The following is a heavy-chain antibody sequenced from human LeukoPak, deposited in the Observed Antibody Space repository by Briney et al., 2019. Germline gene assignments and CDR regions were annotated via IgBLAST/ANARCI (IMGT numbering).Heavy chain of an antibody. CDR3: ARVPYSSSPFDY. V-gene: IGHV3-74*01. J-gene: IGHJ4*02. CDR1: EFTFSSYA. CDR2: INSDGSST. Sequence: PGGSLRLSCAGSEFTFSSYAMSWVRQAPGKGLVWVSRINSDGSSTSYADSVKGRFTISRDNAKNTLYLQMNSLRAEDTAVYYCARVPYSSSPFDYWGQGTLVTVSS. D-gene: IGHD6-6*01.